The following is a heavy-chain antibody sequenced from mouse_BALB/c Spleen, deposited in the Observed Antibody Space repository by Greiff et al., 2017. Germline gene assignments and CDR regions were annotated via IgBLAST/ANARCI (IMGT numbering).Heavy chain of an antibody. J-gene: IGHJ2*01. CDR3: ARDRGNYFDY. CDR2: ISSGSSTI. Sequence: EVHLVESGGGLVQPGGSRKLSCAASGFTFSSFGMHWVRQAPEKGLEWVAYISSGSSTIYYADTVKGRFTISRDNPKNTLFLQMTSLRSEDTAMYYCARDRGNYFDYWGQGTTRTVSS. V-gene: IGHV5-17*02. CDR1: GFTFSSFG.